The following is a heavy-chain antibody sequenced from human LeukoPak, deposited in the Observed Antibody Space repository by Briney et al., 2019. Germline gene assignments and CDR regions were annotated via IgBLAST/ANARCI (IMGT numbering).Heavy chain of an antibody. D-gene: IGHD1-26*01. J-gene: IGHJ4*02. CDR3: ARDLSGTYMVDY. Sequence: PGRSLRLSCAVSGFAFNSYAMHWVRQTPGEGLEWEAFISHDGSAQSYADSVKGRFTISRGNSKNTLYLQMNSLRPEDTAVYYCARDLSGTYMVDYWGQGTLVTVSS. CDR2: ISHDGSAQ. CDR1: GFAFNSYA. V-gene: IGHV3-30-3*01.